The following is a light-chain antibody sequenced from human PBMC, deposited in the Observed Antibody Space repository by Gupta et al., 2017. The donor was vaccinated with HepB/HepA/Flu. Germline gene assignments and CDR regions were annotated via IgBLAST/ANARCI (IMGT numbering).Light chain of an antibody. CDR2: NNR. Sequence: QSVLGQPPSASGTPGQRVTVSCSGSSSKIGTKTVNWYQHLPGGAPKLLIYNNRQRPSGVSDRFSASKSGTSASLAIRGLQSEDEADYYCAVWDDSLNGPVFGGGTKLTVL. J-gene: IGLJ2*01. CDR1: SSKIGTKT. CDR3: AVWDDSLNGPV. V-gene: IGLV1-44*01.